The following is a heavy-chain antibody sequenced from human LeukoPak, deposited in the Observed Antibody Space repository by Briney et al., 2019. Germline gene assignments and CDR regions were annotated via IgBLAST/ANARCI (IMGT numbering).Heavy chain of an antibody. CDR1: GGSISNYY. D-gene: IGHD3-3*02. V-gene: IGHV4-4*09. CDR3: ARRVISEFSIDKGNWLDP. J-gene: IGHJ5*02. Sequence: PSETLSLTCTVSGGSISNYYWNWIRQSPGKGLEWIGYILSSGSTHHNPSLTSRISLSVDTSKNQFSLKLSSVTAADTAVYYCARRVISEFSIDKGNWLDPWGQGTLVTVSS. CDR2: ILSSGST.